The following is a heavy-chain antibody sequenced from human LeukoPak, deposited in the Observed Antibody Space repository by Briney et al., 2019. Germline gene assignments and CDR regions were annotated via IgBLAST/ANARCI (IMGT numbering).Heavy chain of an antibody. V-gene: IGHV3-30*14. J-gene: IGHJ4*02. CDR3: ARDSSGPGY. CDR1: GFTFSSFA. D-gene: IGHD6-19*01. CDR2: ISFDGRDS. Sequence: GGSLRLSCAASGFTFSSFAMHWVRQAPGKGLEWVAVISFDGRDSYYADSVRGRFTISRDNSKNTLYLQMNSLRAEDTAVYYCARDSSGPGYWGQGTLVTVSS.